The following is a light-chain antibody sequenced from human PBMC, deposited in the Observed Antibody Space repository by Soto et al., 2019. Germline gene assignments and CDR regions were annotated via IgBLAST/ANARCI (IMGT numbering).Light chain of an antibody. CDR1: QSVSSSY. V-gene: IGKV3-20*01. J-gene: IGKJ3*01. Sequence: EIVLTQSPGTLSLSPGERATLSCRASQSVSSSYLAWYQQKPGQAPRLLIYGASAMATGIPDRFSGSGSGTDFTLTISRLEPEDFAVYYCQQYGSSPLFTVGPGTKVDIK. CDR3: QQYGSSPLFT. CDR2: GAS.